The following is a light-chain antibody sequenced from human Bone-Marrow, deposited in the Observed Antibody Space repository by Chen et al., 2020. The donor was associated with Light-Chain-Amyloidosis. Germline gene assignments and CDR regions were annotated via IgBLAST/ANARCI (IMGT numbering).Light chain of an antibody. CDR1: SLRSYY. CDR3: NSRDSSGNWV. J-gene: IGLJ3*02. CDR2: GKN. Sequence: SSELTQDPAVSVALGQTVRITCQGDSLRSYYASWYQQKPGQAPVLVIYGKNNRPSGIPDRFSGSSSRNTASLTITGAQAEDEADYYCNSRDSSGNWVFGGGTKLTVL. V-gene: IGLV3-19*01.